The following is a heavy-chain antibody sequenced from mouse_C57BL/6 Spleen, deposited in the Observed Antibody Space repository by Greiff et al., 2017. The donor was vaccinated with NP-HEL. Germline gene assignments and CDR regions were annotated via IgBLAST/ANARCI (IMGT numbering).Heavy chain of an antibody. D-gene: IGHD1-1*01. V-gene: IGHV1-64*01. Sequence: QVQLQQPGAELVKPGASVKLSCKASGYTFTSYWMHWVKQRPGQGLEWIGMIHPNSGSTNYNEKFKSKATLTVDKSSSTAYMQLSSLTSEDSAVYYCARGPYGSSYYFDYWGQGTTLTVSS. J-gene: IGHJ2*01. CDR2: IHPNSGST. CDR3: ARGPYGSSYYFDY. CDR1: GYTFTSYW.